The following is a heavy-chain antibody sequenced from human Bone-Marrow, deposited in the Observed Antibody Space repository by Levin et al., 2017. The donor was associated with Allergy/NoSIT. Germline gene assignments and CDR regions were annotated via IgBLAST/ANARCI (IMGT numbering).Heavy chain of an antibody. J-gene: IGHJ3*01. D-gene: IGHD3-9*01. CDR1: GFTFSYFG. Sequence: GGSLRLSCAASGFTFSYFGMHWVRQAPGKGLEWVAVVSYDGIDKYYADSVKGRFTISRDNSKNTLYLQMNSLRADDTAIYYCTKDIQHYDVMTGRDRGQASDVWGQGTLVTVSS. CDR3: TKDIQHYDVMTGRDRGQASDV. V-gene: IGHV3-30*18. CDR2: VSYDGIDK.